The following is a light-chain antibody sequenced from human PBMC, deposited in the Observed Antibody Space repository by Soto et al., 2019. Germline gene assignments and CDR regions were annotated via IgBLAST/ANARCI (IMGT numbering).Light chain of an antibody. CDR3: VSFTTSRSYV. Sequence: QSALTQPASVSDSPGQSITISCTGTSIDIGGSDHVSWYRQYPGEAPKLIIYGVANRPAGVSHRFSGSKSGNTASLIISGLQREDEADYYCVSFTTSRSYVFGTGTKVTVL. CDR2: GVA. V-gene: IGLV2-14*03. J-gene: IGLJ1*01. CDR1: SIDIGGSDH.